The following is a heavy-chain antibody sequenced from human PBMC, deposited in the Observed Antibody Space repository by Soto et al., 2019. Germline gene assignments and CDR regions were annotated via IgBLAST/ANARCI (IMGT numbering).Heavy chain of an antibody. CDR3: AREYSSPGSYYYYMDV. CDR2: ITSSSSDI. D-gene: IGHD6-13*01. J-gene: IGHJ6*03. CDR1: GFTFSSYS. Sequence: EVQLVESGGGLVKPGGSLRLSCAASGFTFSSYSMNWVRQAPGKGLEWVSSITSSSSDIYYADSMKGRFTITRDNAKNSLYLQMNSLRAEDTAVYYCAREYSSPGSYYYYMDVWGKGTTVTVSS. V-gene: IGHV3-21*01.